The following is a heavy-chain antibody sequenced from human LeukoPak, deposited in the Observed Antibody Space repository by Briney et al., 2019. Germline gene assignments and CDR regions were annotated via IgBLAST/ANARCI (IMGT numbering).Heavy chain of an antibody. D-gene: IGHD5-12*01. CDR2: ISWNSGSI. V-gene: IGHV3-9*01. Sequence: GRSLRLSCAASGFTFDDYAMLWVRQAPGKGLEWVSGISWNSGSIGYADSVKGRFTISRDNAKNSLYLQMNSLRAEDTALYYCAKDMFGLVSGYGDYYYYGMDVWGQGTTVTVSS. J-gene: IGHJ6*02. CDR3: AKDMFGLVSGYGDYYYYGMDV. CDR1: GFTFDDYA.